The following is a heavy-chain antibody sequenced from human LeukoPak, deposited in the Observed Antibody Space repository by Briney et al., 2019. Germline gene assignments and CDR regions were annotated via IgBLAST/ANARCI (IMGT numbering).Heavy chain of an antibody. CDR1: GFTFSSYS. D-gene: IGHD6-13*01. Sequence: GGSLRLSCAASGFTFSSYSMNWVRQAPGKGLEWVSYISSSSSTIYYADSVKGRFTISRDIAKNSLYLQMNSLRAEDTAVYYCARDRYSSSWYYFDYWGQGTLVTVSS. V-gene: IGHV3-48*04. CDR2: ISSSSSTI. J-gene: IGHJ4*02. CDR3: ARDRYSSSWYYFDY.